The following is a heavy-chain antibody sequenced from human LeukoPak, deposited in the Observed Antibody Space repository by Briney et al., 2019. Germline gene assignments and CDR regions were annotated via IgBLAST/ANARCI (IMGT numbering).Heavy chain of an antibody. D-gene: IGHD5-18*01. CDR3: ARGSPIQLWADAFDI. CDR2: INHSGST. V-gene: IGHV4-34*01. Sequence: PSETLSLTCAVYGGSFSGYYWSWIRQPPGKGLEWIGEINHSGSTNYNPSLKSRVTISVDTSKNRFSLKLSSVTAADTAVYYCARGSPIQLWADAFDIWGQGTMVTVSS. CDR1: GGSFSGYY. J-gene: IGHJ3*02.